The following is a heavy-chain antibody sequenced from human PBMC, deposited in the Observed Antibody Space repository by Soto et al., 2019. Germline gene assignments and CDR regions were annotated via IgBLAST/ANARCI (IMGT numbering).Heavy chain of an antibody. J-gene: IGHJ6*02. Sequence: GGSLRLSCAASGFTFSSYAMSWVRQAPGKGLEWVSAISGSGGSTYYADSVKGRFTISRDRSKNTLYLQMNSLRAEDTAVYYCARGMGCSGGTCFRAGMDVWGQGTTVTVSS. CDR3: ARGMGCSGGTCFRAGMDV. CDR2: ISGSGGST. V-gene: IGHV3-23*01. D-gene: IGHD2-15*01. CDR1: GFTFSSYA.